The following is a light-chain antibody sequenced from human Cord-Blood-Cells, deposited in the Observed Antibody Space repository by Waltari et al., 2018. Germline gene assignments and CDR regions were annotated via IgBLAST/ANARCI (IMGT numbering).Light chain of an antibody. CDR2: EVS. CDR1: SSDVGSVNL. J-gene: IGLJ3*02. V-gene: IGLV2-23*02. Sequence: QSALTQPASVSGSPGPSITTPCTGTSSDVGSVNLFSWYQQHPGKAPKLMIYEVSKRPSGVSNRFSGSKSGNTASLTISGLQAEDEADYYCCSYAGSSTWVFGGGTKLTVL. CDR3: CSYAGSSTWV.